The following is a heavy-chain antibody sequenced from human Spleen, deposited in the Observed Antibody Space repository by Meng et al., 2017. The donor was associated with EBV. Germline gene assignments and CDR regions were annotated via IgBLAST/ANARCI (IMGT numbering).Heavy chain of an antibody. CDR3: AQRERWGLDP. CDR2: IYHSGST. J-gene: IGHJ5*02. D-gene: IGHD3-16*01. CDR1: GGSISSSNW. V-gene: IGHV4-4*02. Sequence: QVQLQESGPGLVKPSGTLSLTCAVSGGSISSSNWWSGVRQTPGKGLEWIGEIYHSGSTSYNPSLESRVTISVDKSKNQIFLKLRSVTAADTAVYYCAQRERWGLDPWGQGTLVTVSS.